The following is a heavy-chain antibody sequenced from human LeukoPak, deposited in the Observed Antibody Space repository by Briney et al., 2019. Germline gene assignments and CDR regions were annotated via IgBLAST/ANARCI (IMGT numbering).Heavy chain of an antibody. J-gene: IGHJ6*03. CDR2: IIPIFGTA. CDR1: GGTFSSYA. Sequence: ASVKVSCKASGGTFSSYAISWVRQAPGQGLEWMGGIIPIFGTANYAHTFQGRVTITTDESTSTAYMELSSMRSEDKAVSYCARQPIAAAGTSYYYYYMDVWGKGTTVTVSS. V-gene: IGHV1-69*05. D-gene: IGHD6-13*01. CDR3: ARQPIAAAGTSYYYYYMDV.